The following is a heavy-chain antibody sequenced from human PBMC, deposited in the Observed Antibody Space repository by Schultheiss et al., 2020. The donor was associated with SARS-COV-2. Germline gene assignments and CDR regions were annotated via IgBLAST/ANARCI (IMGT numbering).Heavy chain of an antibody. Sequence: GGSLRLSCAASGFTFSSYWMHWVRQAPGKGLVWVSRINSDGSSTSYADSVKGRFTISRDNAKNTLYLQMNSLRAEDTAVYYCAKDMGYGDYYYYGMDVWGQGTTVTVSS. D-gene: IGHD4-17*01. CDR3: AKDMGYGDYYYYGMDV. J-gene: IGHJ6*02. V-gene: IGHV3-74*01. CDR2: INSDGSST. CDR1: GFTFSSYW.